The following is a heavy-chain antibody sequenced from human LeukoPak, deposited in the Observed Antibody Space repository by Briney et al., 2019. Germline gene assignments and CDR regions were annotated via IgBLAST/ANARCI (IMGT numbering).Heavy chain of an antibody. CDR1: GFTFSSYA. J-gene: IGHJ6*02. CDR2: ISGSSGST. Sequence: GGSLRLSCAASGFTFSSYAMSWVRQAPGKGLEWVSAISGSSGSTYYADSVKGRFTISRDNSKNTLYLQMNSLRAEDTAVYYCAKVVDSSGWAYYYYYGMDVWGQGTTVTVSS. CDR3: AKVVDSSGWAYYYYYGMDV. D-gene: IGHD6-19*01. V-gene: IGHV3-23*01.